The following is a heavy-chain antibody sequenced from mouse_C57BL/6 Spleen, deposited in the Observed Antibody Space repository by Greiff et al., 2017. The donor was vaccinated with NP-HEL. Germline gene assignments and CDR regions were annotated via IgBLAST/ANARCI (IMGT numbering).Heavy chain of an antibody. J-gene: IGHJ4*01. CDR3: ARIVTDAMDY. CDR2: IDPSDSET. CDR1: GYTFTSYW. Sequence: QVQLQQSGAELVRPGSSVKLSCKASGYTFTSYWLHWVKQRPIQGLEWIGNIDPSDSETHYNQKFKDKATLTVDKSSSTAYMQLSSLTSEDSAVYYCARIVTDAMDYWGQGTSVTVSS. D-gene: IGHD2-5*01. V-gene: IGHV1-52*01.